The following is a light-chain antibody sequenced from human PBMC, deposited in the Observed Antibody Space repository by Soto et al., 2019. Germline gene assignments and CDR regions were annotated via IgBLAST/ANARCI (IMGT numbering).Light chain of an antibody. CDR2: GAS. V-gene: IGKV3-15*01. CDR1: QSIISN. Sequence: EIVMPQSPDTLSLSPGEGATLSCRVSQSIISNLAWYQQRPGQAPRLLMYGASTRADGIPARFTGSGSGTEFTLTISSLQSEDCAVYYCQQYHIWPPWTSGQGTKVELK. CDR3: QQYHIWPPWT. J-gene: IGKJ1*01.